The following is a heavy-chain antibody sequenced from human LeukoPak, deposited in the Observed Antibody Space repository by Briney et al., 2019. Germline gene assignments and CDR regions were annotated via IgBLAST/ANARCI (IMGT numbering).Heavy chain of an antibody. CDR2: ISAYNGNT. J-gene: IGHJ5*02. D-gene: IGHD2-2*01. V-gene: IGHV1-18*01. Sequence: RASVKVSCKASGYTFTSYGISWVRQAPGQGLEWMGWISAYNGNTNYAQKLQGRVTMTTDTSTSTAYMELSSLRSEDTAVYYCARGSWYQLLPFDPWGQGTLVTVSS. CDR1: GYTFTSYG. CDR3: ARGSWYQLLPFDP.